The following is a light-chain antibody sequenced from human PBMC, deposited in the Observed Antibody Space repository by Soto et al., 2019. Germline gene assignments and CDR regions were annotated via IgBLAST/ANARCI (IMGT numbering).Light chain of an antibody. CDR2: AAS. CDR1: QSISSY. J-gene: IGKJ5*01. CDR3: QQLDSYPIT. Sequence: DIQMTQSPSNLSASVGDTITITCRASQSISSYLNWYQQKPGKAPKLLIYAASSLQSGVPQRFSGSGSGTEFTLTISSLQSEDFATYYCQQLDSYPITFGQGTRLEIK. V-gene: IGKV1-39*01.